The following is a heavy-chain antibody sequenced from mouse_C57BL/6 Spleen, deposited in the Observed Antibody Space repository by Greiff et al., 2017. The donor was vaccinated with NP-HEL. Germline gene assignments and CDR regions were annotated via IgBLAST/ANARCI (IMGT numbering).Heavy chain of an antibody. CDR2: FYPGSGST. V-gene: IGHV1-62-2*01. CDR1: GYTFTEYT. Sequence: VKLMESGAELVKPGASVKLSCKASGYTFTEYTMHWVKQRSGQGLEWIGWFYPGSGSTKYNEKFKDKATLTADKSTSPVYMELSILTSEDSAVYFCARHEEAFGNPWFAYWGQGTLVTVSA. J-gene: IGHJ3*01. CDR3: ARHEEAFGNPWFAY. D-gene: IGHD2-1*01.